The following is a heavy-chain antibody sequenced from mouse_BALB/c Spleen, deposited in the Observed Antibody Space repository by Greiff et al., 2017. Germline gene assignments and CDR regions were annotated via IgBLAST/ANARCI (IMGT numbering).Heavy chain of an antibody. CDR2: ISYDGSN. CDR3: ARAGYWYFDV. J-gene: IGHJ1*01. V-gene: IGHV3-6*02. Sequence: DVKLQESGPGLVKPSQSLSLTCSVTGYSITSGYYWNWIRQFPGNKLEWMGYISYDGSNNYNPSLKNRISITRDTSKNQFFLKLNSVTTEDTATYYCARAGYWYFDVWGAGTTVTVSS. CDR1: GYSITSGYY.